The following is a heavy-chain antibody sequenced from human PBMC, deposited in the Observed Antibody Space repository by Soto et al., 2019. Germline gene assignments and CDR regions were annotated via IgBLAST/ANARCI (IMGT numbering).Heavy chain of an antibody. D-gene: IGHD2-21*02. CDR3: ARAAPGDCGGDCYSFDY. CDR1: GFTFSSYA. Sequence: GGSLRLSCAASGFTFSSYAMHWVRQAPGKGLEWVVVISYDGSNKYYADSVKGRFTISRDNSKNTLYLQMNSLRAEDTAVYYCARAAPGDCGGDCYSFDYWGQGTLVTVSS. CDR2: ISYDGSNK. J-gene: IGHJ4*02. V-gene: IGHV3-30*04.